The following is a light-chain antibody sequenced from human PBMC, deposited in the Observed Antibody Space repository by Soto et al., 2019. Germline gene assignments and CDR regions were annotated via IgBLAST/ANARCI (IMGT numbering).Light chain of an antibody. Sequence: QSVLTQPPSASGTPGQRVTISCSGSSSNIESNTVTWYQQLPGTAPKLVIYSNYDRPSGVPDRFSGSTSGTSASLVIRGLPYEAEAKYYCAAWDYRLNADVFGGRTKVTVL. CDR3: AAWDYRLNADV. CDR1: SSNIESNT. CDR2: SNY. V-gene: IGLV1-44*01. J-gene: IGLJ1*01.